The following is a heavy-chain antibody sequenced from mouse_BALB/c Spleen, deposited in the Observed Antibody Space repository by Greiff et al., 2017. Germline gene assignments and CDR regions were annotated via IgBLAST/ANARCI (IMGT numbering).Heavy chain of an antibody. Sequence: EVMLVESGGGLVQPGGSLRLSCATSGFTFTDYYMSWVRQPPGKALEWLGFIRNKANGYTTEYSAPVKGRFTISRDNSQSILYLQMNTLRAEDSATYYCARDKRPWDAYFDYWGQGTTLTVSS. CDR1: GFTFTDYY. J-gene: IGHJ2*01. D-gene: IGHD4-1*01. V-gene: IGHV7-3*02. CDR2: IRNKANGYTT. CDR3: ARDKRPWDAYFDY.